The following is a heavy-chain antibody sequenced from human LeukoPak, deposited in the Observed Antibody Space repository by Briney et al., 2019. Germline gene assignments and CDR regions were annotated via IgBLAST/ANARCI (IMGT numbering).Heavy chain of an antibody. D-gene: IGHD3-10*01. J-gene: IGHJ4*02. Sequence: GGSLKLSCAGAGFTFRNYHMFWVRQAPGKGLEWVSSISGSGSHKDYADSVKGRFAISRDNAKNSLYLQMNSLRAEDTALYYCAKDMKGGYYGSGSYSRGAWYYFDYWGQGTLVTVSS. CDR2: ISGSGSHK. CDR3: AKDMKGGYYGSGSYSRGAWYYFDY. CDR1: GFTFRNYH. V-gene: IGHV3-21*04.